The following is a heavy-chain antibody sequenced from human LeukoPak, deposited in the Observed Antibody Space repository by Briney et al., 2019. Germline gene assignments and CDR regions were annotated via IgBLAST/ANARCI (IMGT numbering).Heavy chain of an antibody. D-gene: IGHD3-22*01. J-gene: IGHJ2*01. CDR3: ARGHGWYYDSSGYRYWYFDL. CDR1: GGSISSYY. Sequence: KSSETLSLTCTVSGGSISSYYWSWIRQPPGKGLEWIGYIYYSGSTNYNPSLKSRVTISVDTSKNQFSLKLSSVTAADTAVYYCARGHGWYYDSSGYRYWYFDLWGRGTLVTVSS. V-gene: IGHV4-59*01. CDR2: IYYSGST.